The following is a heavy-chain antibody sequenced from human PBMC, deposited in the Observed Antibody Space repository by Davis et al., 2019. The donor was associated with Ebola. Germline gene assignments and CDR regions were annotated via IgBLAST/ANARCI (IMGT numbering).Heavy chain of an antibody. CDR2: ISGAAITT. Sequence: GGSLRLSCAAAGFTFNTFAMSWVRQAPGQGLEWVAGISGAAITTFYAESVKGRFTISRDNSKNMLYLQMNSLRADDTAVYYCAKNLWRRIGAAAGTSDFWGQGALVTVSS. J-gene: IGHJ4*02. D-gene: IGHD6-25*01. CDR1: GFTFNTFA. V-gene: IGHV3-23*01. CDR3: AKNLWRRIGAAAGTSDF.